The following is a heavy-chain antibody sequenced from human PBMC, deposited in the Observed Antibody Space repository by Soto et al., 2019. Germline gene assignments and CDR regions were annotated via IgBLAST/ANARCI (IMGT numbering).Heavy chain of an antibody. V-gene: IGHV2-26*01. CDR2: VFSNDET. J-gene: IGHJ4*02. CDR3: ARIRYPSSAGGASRRFDY. D-gene: IGHD2-21*01. CDR1: GFSLNNARMG. Sequence: QVTLKESGPVLVKPTETLTLTCTVSGFSLNNARMGVTWVRQPPGKALEWLAHVFSNDETSFNTSLKTRLTTPRDAPKSQVVLTLTNVDPVDTATYYCARIRYPSSAGGASRRFDYWGQGTLVTVSS.